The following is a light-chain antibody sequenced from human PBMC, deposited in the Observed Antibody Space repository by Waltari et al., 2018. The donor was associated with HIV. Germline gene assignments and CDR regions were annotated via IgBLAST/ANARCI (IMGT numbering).Light chain of an antibody. V-gene: IGKV4-1*01. Sequence: DIVMTQSPDSLAVSLGERATINCKSSQSVLYSSNNKNYLAWYQQKPGQPPKLLIYWASTLEFGVPDRFSGSGSGTDFTLTISSLQAEDVAVYYCQQYYRSPPMYTFGQGTKLEIK. CDR3: QQYYRSPPMYT. J-gene: IGKJ2*01. CDR2: WAS. CDR1: QSVLYSSNNKNY.